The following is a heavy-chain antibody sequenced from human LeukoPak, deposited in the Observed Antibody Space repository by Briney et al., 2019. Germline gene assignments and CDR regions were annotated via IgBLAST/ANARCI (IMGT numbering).Heavy chain of an antibody. CDR3: ARDLSRVTHIFDY. CDR1: GFTFSSYS. J-gene: IGHJ4*02. CDR2: ISGSTTTI. D-gene: IGHD2-21*02. V-gene: IGHV3-48*01. Sequence: GGSLRLSCAASGFTFSSYSMNWVRQAPGKGLEWVSYISGSTTTIYYADSVKGRFTISRDNAKNSLYLQMNSLRAEDTAVYYCARDLSRVTHIFDYWGQGTLVTVSS.